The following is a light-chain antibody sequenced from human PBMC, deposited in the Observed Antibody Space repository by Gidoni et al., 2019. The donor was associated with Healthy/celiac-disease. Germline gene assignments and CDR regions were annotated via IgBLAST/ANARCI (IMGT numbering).Light chain of an antibody. CDR3: CSYAGSSTFWV. J-gene: IGLJ3*02. CDR1: ISDVVSYNL. V-gene: IGLV2-23*02. Sequence: QSSLTQPASVSGSPGQSITISCTGTISDVVSYNLFSWYQPHPGKSPNRMIYEVSKRPSGVSNRFSGSKSGNTAALTISGLQAEDEADYYCCSYAGSSTFWVFGGGTKLTVL. CDR2: EVS.